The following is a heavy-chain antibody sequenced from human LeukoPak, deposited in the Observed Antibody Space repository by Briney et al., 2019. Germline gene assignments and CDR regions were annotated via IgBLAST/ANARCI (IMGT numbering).Heavy chain of an antibody. Sequence: GGSLRLSCAASGFTFSTYWMSWVRQAPGKGLEWLANINQDGSYHYYVDSVKGRFITSRDNAKNSLYLQIDSLRADDTAVYYCAGGPGEVTTHWFDPWGQGTLVTVSS. CDR2: INQDGSYH. J-gene: IGHJ5*02. D-gene: IGHD4-17*01. CDR1: GFTFSTYW. CDR3: AGGPGEVTTHWFDP. V-gene: IGHV3-7*03.